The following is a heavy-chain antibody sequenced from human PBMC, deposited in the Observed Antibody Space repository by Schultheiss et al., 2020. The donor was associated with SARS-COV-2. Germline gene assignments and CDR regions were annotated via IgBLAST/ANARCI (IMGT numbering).Heavy chain of an antibody. CDR1: GGSISSSSYY. Sequence: SETLSLTCTVSGGSISSSSYYWGWIRQPPGKGLEWIGSIYYSGSTYYNPSLKSRVTISVDTSKNQFSLKLSSVTAADTAVYYCARGLLECELYYYMDVWGKGTTVTVSS. J-gene: IGHJ6*03. D-gene: IGHD1-26*01. CDR2: IYYSGST. CDR3: ARGLLECELYYYMDV. V-gene: IGHV4-39*01.